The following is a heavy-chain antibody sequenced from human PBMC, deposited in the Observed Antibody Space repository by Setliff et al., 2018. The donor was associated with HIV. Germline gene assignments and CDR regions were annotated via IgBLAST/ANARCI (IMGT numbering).Heavy chain of an antibody. CDR1: GFPFDNFG. CDR2: ISWFGRDI. Sequence: GGSLRLSCETSGFPFDNFGFHWVRQAPGKGLEWVSTISWFGRDIYYADSVKGRFTISRDNAKNSLYLQMESLRVEDTAVYYCARLAISNTWAPTGDYWGQGTLVTVS. D-gene: IGHD6-13*01. J-gene: IGHJ4*02. CDR3: ARLAISNTWAPTGDY. V-gene: IGHV3-20*04.